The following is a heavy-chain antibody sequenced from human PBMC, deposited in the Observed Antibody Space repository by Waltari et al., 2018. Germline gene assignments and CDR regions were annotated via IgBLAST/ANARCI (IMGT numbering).Heavy chain of an antibody. CDR2: IYYSGST. J-gene: IGHJ4*02. CDR3: ARRQGVLLWFGELSPFDY. Sequence: QLQLQESGPGLVKPSETLSLTCTVSGGSISSSSYYWGWIRQPPGKGLEWIGSIYYSGSTYYNPALKSRVTISVDTSKNQFSLKLGSVTAADTAVYYCARRQGVLLWFGELSPFDYWGQGTLVTVSS. V-gene: IGHV4-39*01. CDR1: GGSISSSSYY. D-gene: IGHD3-10*01.